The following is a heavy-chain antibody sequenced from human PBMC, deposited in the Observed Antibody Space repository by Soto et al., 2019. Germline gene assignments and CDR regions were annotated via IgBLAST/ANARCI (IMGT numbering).Heavy chain of an antibody. V-gene: IGHV3-33*01. J-gene: IGHJ6*02. D-gene: IGHD2-15*01. CDR2: IWYDGSNK. Sequence: GSLRLSCAASGFTFSSYGMHWVRQAPGKGLEWVAVIWYDGSNKYYADSVKGRFTISRDNSKNTLYLQMNSLRAEDTAVYYCATDGCSGGRCYGYYYYGMDVWGQGT. CDR3: ATDGCSGGRCYGYYYYGMDV. CDR1: GFTFSSYG.